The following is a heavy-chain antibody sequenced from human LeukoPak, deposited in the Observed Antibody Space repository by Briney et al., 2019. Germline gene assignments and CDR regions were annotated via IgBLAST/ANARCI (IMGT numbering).Heavy chain of an antibody. J-gene: IGHJ4*02. Sequence: ASVKVSCKASGYTFTGYYVHWVRQAPGQGLEWMGWINPNSGGTNYAQKLQGRVTMTRDTSISTAYMELSRLRSDDTAVYYCASSGSRTPFFDYWGQGTLVTVSS. CDR3: ASSGSRTPFFDY. V-gene: IGHV1-2*02. D-gene: IGHD1-26*01. CDR2: INPNSGGT. CDR1: GYTFTGYY.